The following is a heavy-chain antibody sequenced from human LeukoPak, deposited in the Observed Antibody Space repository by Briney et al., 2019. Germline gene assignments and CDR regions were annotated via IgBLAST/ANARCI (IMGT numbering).Heavy chain of an antibody. Sequence: ASVKVSCKASGYTFMSYGITWVRQAPGQGLEWMGWIGAYNGNPKYAHKLQGRVTVTRDTSTTTAYMELRSLRSDDTAVYYCAREKEYCGGDCSVFDYWGQGTLVTVSA. CDR3: AREKEYCGGDCSVFDY. D-gene: IGHD2-21*02. J-gene: IGHJ4*02. CDR1: GYTFMSYG. CDR2: IGAYNGNP. V-gene: IGHV1-18*01.